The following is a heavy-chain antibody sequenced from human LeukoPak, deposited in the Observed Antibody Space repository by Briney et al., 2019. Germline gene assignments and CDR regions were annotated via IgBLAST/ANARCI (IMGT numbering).Heavy chain of an antibody. D-gene: IGHD6-13*01. Sequence: GESLKISCKGSGYSFTSYWISWVRQMPGKGLEWMGRIDPSDSYTNYSPSFQGHVTISADKSISTAYLQWGSLKASDTAMYYCARILLKGYSSSWYSDYWGQGTLVTVSS. CDR3: ARILLKGYSSSWYSDY. CDR2: IDPSDSYT. J-gene: IGHJ4*02. V-gene: IGHV5-10-1*01. CDR1: GYSFTSYW.